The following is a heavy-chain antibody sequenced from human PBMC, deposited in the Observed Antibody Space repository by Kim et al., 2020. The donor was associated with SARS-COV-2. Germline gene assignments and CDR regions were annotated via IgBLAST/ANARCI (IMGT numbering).Heavy chain of an antibody. D-gene: IGHD5-12*01. Sequence: SETLSLTCTVSGGSISSSSYYWGWIRQPPGKGLEWIGSIYYSGSTYYNPSLKSRVTISVDTSKNQFSLKLSSVTAADTAVYYCARHLRGWLVAAGGMDVWGQGTTVTVSS. CDR1: GGSISSSSYY. V-gene: IGHV4-39*01. CDR3: ARHLRGWLVAAGGMDV. CDR2: IYYSGST. J-gene: IGHJ6*02.